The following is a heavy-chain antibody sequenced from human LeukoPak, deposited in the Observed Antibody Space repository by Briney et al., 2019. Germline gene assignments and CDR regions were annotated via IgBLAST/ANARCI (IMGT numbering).Heavy chain of an antibody. J-gene: IGHJ3*02. CDR1: GGTFTSYG. D-gene: IGHD1-1*01. CDR2: ISAYNGNT. V-gene: IGHV1-18*01. CDR3: ARGGYNWNDSDAFDI. Sequence: ASVKVSCKASGGTFTSYGISWVRQAPGQGLEWMGWISAYNGNTNYAQKLQGRVTMTTDTSTSTAYMELRSLRSDDTAVYYCARGGYNWNDSDAFDIWGQGTMVTVSS.